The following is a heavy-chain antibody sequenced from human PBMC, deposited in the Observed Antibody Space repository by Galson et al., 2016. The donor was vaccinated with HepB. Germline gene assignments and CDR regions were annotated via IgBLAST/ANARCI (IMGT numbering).Heavy chain of an antibody. Sequence: SLRLSCAASGFTFSSYGMHWVRQAPGKGLEWVAVIWYDGSNKYYADSVKGRFTISRDNSKNTLYLQMNRLRAEDTAVYYCAKRHEYCPPVGCSVDYWGQGTLVSVSS. CDR2: IWYDGSNK. CDR1: GFTFSSYG. J-gene: IGHJ4*02. CDR3: AKRHEYCPPVGCSVDY. V-gene: IGHV3-33*06. D-gene: IGHD2/OR15-2a*01.